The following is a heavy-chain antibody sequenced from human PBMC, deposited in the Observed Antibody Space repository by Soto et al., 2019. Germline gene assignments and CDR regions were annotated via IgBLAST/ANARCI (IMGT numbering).Heavy chain of an antibody. Sequence: SETLSLTCAVYGGSFSGYYWSWIRQLPGKGLEWIGEINHSGSTNYNPSLKSRVTISVDTSKNQFSLKLSSVTAADTAVYYCARARITMVRGPNGRWFDPWGQGTLVTVSS. CDR3: ARARITMVRGPNGRWFDP. CDR2: INHSGST. J-gene: IGHJ5*02. V-gene: IGHV4-34*01. CDR1: GGSFSGYY. D-gene: IGHD3-10*01.